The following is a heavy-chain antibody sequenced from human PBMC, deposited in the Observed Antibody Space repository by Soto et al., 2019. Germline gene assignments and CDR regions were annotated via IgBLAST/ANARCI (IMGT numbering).Heavy chain of an antibody. CDR3: AREFCSGGNCYTYYFDP. Sequence: GGSLRLSCAASGLTFNRYWMHWVRHAPGKGLVWVSHINTDGSNTNYADSVKGRFTISRDNAKSTLFLQMNSLRDEDTAVYYCAREFCSGGNCYTYYFDPWGQGIPDTVS. CDR2: INTDGSNT. D-gene: IGHD2-15*01. V-gene: IGHV3-74*01. CDR1: GLTFNRYW. J-gene: IGHJ5*02.